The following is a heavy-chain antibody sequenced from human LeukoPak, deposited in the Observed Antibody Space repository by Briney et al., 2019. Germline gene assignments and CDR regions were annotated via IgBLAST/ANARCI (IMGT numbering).Heavy chain of an antibody. Sequence: GGSLRLSCAASGFTFGSYAMHWVRQAPGKGLEWVAVMSFDGTHIYYADSVKGRFTISRDNSKNTLYLQMNSLRAEDTAVYYCARCSGYGMDVWGQGTTVTVSS. CDR2: MSFDGTHI. CDR1: GFTFGSYA. CDR3: ARCSGYGMDV. D-gene: IGHD3-10*02. J-gene: IGHJ6*02. V-gene: IGHV3-30-3*01.